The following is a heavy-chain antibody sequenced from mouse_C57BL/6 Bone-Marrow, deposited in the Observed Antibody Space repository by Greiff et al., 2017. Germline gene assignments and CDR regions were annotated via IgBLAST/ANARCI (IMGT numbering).Heavy chain of an antibody. D-gene: IGHD4-1*01. CDR3: ARRRLGSWYFDV. Sequence: QVQLQQPGAELVKPGASVKLSCKASGYTFTSYWMQWVKQRPGQGLEWIGEIDPSDSYTNYNQKFKGKATLTVDTSSSTAYMQLSSLTSEDSAVYYCARRRLGSWYFDVWGTGTTVTVSS. CDR2: IDPSDSYT. J-gene: IGHJ1*03. CDR1: GYTFTSYW. V-gene: IGHV1-50*01.